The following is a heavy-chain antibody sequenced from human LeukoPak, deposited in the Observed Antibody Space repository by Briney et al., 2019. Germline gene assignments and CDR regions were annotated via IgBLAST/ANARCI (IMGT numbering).Heavy chain of an antibody. V-gene: IGHV4-30-4*08. J-gene: IGHJ5*02. CDR3: ARHLSGSSWFDP. CDR1: GGPISSSSYY. D-gene: IGHD1-26*01. CDR2: MHYTGNT. Sequence: SETLSLTCTVSGGPISSSSYYWTWIRQPPGKGLEWVAYMHYTGNTYYNSSLKSRLTISVDTSKNQFSLRLSFVTAAATAMYYCARHLSGSSWFDPWGQGTLVTVSS.